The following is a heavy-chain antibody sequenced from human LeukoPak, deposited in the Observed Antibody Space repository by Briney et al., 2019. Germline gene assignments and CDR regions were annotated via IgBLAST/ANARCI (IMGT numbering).Heavy chain of an antibody. CDR1: GGSFGGYY. D-gene: IGHD5-18*01. CDR2: INHSGST. Sequence: SETLSLTCAVYGGSFGGYYWSWIRQPPGKGLEWIGEINHSGSTNYNPSLKCRVTISVDTTKIQFPLKLSSVSDAATAVYYCAREHSYGYYDAFDIWGQGIIVTVCS. J-gene: IGHJ3*02. V-gene: IGHV4-34*01. CDR3: AREHSYGYYDAFDI.